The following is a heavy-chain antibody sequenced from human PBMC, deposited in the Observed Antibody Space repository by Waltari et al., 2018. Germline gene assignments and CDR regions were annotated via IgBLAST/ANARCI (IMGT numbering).Heavy chain of an antibody. CDR1: GGTFSTSV. V-gene: IGHV1-69*06. Sequence: QVQPVQSGAEVKKPESSVKVSCKASGGTFSTSVTRWVRQAPGQGLEWMGGLIPFFGTANYAQKFQGRVTITADKSTTTAYMDLINLKYDDTAVYYCATGGSYFDSWGQGTLVTVAS. CDR3: ATGGSYFDS. J-gene: IGHJ4*02. D-gene: IGHD2-8*02. CDR2: LIPFFGTA.